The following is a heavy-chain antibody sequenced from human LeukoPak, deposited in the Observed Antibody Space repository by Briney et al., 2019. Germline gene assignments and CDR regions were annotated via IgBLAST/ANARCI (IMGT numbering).Heavy chain of an antibody. D-gene: IGHD4-17*01. Sequence: GASVKVSCKASGYPFTDYYIHWVRQAPGQGLEWMGWINPDSGGTNYAQKFQGRVTMTRDTSISTAYMELSNLKSDDTAVYYCARAYGVTPGDRWGQGTLVTVSS. CDR1: GYPFTDYY. J-gene: IGHJ5*02. CDR3: ARAYGVTPGDR. CDR2: INPDSGGT. V-gene: IGHV1-2*02.